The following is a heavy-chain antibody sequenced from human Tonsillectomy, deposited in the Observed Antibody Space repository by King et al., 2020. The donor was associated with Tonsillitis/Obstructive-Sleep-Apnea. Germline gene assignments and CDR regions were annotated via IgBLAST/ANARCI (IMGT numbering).Heavy chain of an antibody. CDR3: AKLWFGGGDFDY. J-gene: IGHJ4*02. Sequence: VQLVESGGGVVQPGGSLRLSCAASGFTFDVYVMHWVRQAPGKGLEWVSLISGDGGSTYYADSLKGRFTISRDNSKNSLYLQMNSLRTEDTALYYCAKLWFGGGDFDYWGQGTLVTVSS. CDR1: GFTFDVYV. V-gene: IGHV3-43*02. D-gene: IGHD3-10*01. CDR2: ISGDGGST.